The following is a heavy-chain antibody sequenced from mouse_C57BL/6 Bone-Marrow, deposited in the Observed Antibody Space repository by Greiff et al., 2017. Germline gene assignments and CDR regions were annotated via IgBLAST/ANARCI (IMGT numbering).Heavy chain of an antibody. CDR1: GYTFTSYW. J-gene: IGHJ3*01. D-gene: IGHD2-2*01. Sequence: QVQLKESGAELVMPGASVKLSCKASGYTFTSYWMHWVKQRPGQGLEWIGEIDPSDSYTNYNQKFKGKSTLTVDKSSSTAYMQLSSLTSEASAVYYCAKGENYGYDQAWFAYWGQGTLVTVSA. V-gene: IGHV1-69*01. CDR2: IDPSDSYT. CDR3: AKGENYGYDQAWFAY.